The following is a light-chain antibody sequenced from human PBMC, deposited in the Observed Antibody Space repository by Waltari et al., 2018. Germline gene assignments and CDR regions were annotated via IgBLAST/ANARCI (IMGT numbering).Light chain of an antibody. CDR2: AAY. CDR1: QTISSY. V-gene: IGKV1-39*01. Sequence: DIQLTQSPSSLSASVGDRVSITCRASQTISSYLHWYQHKPGKAPQLLIYAAYNLQSGVPSRFSGSGSGTDFTLVISNLQPEDFATYFCQQSYSAPPLTFGGGTKVEIK. J-gene: IGKJ4*01. CDR3: QQSYSAPPLT.